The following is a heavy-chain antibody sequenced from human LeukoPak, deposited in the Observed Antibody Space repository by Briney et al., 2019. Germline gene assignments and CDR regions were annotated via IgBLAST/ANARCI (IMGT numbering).Heavy chain of an antibody. J-gene: IGHJ4*02. Sequence: SETLSLTCTVSGGSISSYYWSWIRQPPGKGLEWIGYIYYSGSTNYNPSLESRVTISVDTSKNQFSLKLSSVTAADTAVYYCAREADSYGPNYFDYWGQGTLVTVSS. CDR3: AREADSYGPNYFDY. CDR1: GGSISSYY. CDR2: IYYSGST. V-gene: IGHV4-59*01. D-gene: IGHD5-18*01.